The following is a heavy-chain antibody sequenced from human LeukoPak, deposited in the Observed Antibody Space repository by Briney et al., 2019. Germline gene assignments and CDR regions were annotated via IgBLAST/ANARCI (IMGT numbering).Heavy chain of an antibody. Sequence: SEALSLTCTVSGGSISSGSYYWVWNRQPPGKGLEWIGTIYYSGTTYYNPSLKSRVTISVDTSKNQFSLRLSSVTAADTAVYYCAREVDAAAAYNWFDPWGQGTLVTVSS. D-gene: IGHD2-2*01. CDR2: IYYSGTT. J-gene: IGHJ5*02. CDR3: AREVDAAAAYNWFDP. CDR1: GGSISSGSYY. V-gene: IGHV4-39*07.